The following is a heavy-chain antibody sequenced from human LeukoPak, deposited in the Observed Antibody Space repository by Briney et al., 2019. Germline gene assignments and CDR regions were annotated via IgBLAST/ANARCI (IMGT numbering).Heavy chain of an antibody. CDR2: ISCDGSNK. CDR3: AKSGSPGHYHILTGFYYYYGMDV. V-gene: IGHV3-30*18. D-gene: IGHD3-9*01. CDR1: GFTFSSYG. Sequence: PGGSLRLSCAASGFTFSSYGMHWVGEAPGKGLEWVAVISCDGSNKYYSDSVKVRFTISRDNSKNTLYLQMNSLRAEDTAGYYCAKSGSPGHYHILTGFYYYYGMDVWGQGTTVTVSS. J-gene: IGHJ6*02.